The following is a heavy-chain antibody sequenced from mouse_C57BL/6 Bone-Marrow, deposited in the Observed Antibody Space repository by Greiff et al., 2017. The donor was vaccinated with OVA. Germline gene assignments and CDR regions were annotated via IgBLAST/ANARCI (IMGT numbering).Heavy chain of an antibody. J-gene: IGHJ4*01. CDR1: GFTFSSYA. Sequence: EVQGVESGGGLVKPGGSLKLSCAASGFTFSSYAMSWVRQTPEKRLEWVATISDGGSYTYYPDNVKGRFTISRDNAKNNLYLQMSHLKSEDTAMYYCARRAASYGMDYWGQGTSVTVSS. V-gene: IGHV5-4*03. CDR3: ARRAASYGMDY. CDR2: ISDGGSYT.